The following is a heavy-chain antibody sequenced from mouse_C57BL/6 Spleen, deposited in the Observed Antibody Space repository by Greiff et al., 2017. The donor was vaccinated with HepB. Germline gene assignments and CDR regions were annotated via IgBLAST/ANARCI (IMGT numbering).Heavy chain of an antibody. D-gene: IGHD1-1*01. J-gene: IGHJ3*01. CDR3: TGEVLRSSWFAC. Sequence: QVQLQQSGAELVRPGASVTLSCKASGYTFTDYEMHWVKQTPVHGLEWIGAIDPETGGTAYNQKFKGKAIRTADKSSSTAYMELRSLTSEDSAVYYCTGEVLRSSWFACWGQGTLVTVSA. CDR2: IDPETGGT. CDR1: GYTFTDYE. V-gene: IGHV1-15*01.